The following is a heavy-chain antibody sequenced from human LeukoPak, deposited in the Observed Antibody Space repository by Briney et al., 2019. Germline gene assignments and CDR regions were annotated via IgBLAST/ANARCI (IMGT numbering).Heavy chain of an antibody. J-gene: IGHJ4*02. Sequence: SETLSLTCTVAGGSITGYYWTWIRQPPGKGLEWVGYIYYSGSSNYNPSLKSRVTISIHTSKNQFSLILSSVTAADTAVYYCAKVPRFGELLAYYFDYWGQGTLVTVSS. CDR1: GGSITGYY. V-gene: IGHV4-59*01. D-gene: IGHD3-10*01. CDR2: IYYSGSS. CDR3: AKVPRFGELLAYYFDY.